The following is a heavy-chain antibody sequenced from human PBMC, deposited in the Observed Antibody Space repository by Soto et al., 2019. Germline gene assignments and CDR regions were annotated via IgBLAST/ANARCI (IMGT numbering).Heavy chain of an antibody. D-gene: IGHD5-18*01. V-gene: IGHV4-34*01. CDR1: GGSFSGYY. CDR3: ARGLDTAMVTVY. Sequence: SETLSLTCAVYGGSFSGYYWSWIRQPPGKGLEWIGEINHSGSTNYNPSLKSRVTISVDMSKNQFSLKLSSVTAADTAVYYCARGLDTAMVTVYWGQGTLVTVSS. CDR2: INHSGST. J-gene: IGHJ4*02.